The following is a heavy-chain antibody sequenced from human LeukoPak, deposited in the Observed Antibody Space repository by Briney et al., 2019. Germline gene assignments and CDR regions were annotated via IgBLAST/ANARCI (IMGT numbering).Heavy chain of an antibody. J-gene: IGHJ4*02. Sequence: PGGSLRLSCAASGFTFSSYAMHWVRQAPGKGLEWVAVISYDGSNKYYADSVKGRFTISRDNSKNTLYLQMNSLRAEDTAVYYCASRPASETYFAVFDYWGQGTLVTVFS. CDR1: GFTFSSYA. CDR2: ISYDGSNK. D-gene: IGHD1-26*01. V-gene: IGHV3-30-3*01. CDR3: ASRPASETYFAVFDY.